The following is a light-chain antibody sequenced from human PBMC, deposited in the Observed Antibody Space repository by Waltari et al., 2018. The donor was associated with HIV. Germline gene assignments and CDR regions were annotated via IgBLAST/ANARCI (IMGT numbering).Light chain of an antibody. CDR3: ATLDDSLNGPV. J-gene: IGLJ2*01. V-gene: IGLV1-44*01. CDR1: SYNIGANA. CDR2: SNN. Sequence: QPLFNQPPSVSGSPGHRLPITCSGSSYNIGANAVSWYQQSPGTAPKLLIYSNNQRPSGVPDRFSGSKSGTSASLAISGLQSEDEADYYCATLDDSLNGPVFGGGTKVTVL.